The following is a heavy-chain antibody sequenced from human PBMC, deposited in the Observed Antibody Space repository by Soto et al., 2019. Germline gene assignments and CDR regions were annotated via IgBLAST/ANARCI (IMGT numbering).Heavy chain of an antibody. CDR3: ARHRISVAGIYGMDV. CDR1: GYTFTSYD. D-gene: IGHD6-19*01. J-gene: IGHJ6*02. Sequence: GASVKVSCKASGYTFTSYDINWVRQATGQGLEWMGWMNPNSGNTGYAQKFQGRVTMTRNTSISTAYMELSSLRSEDTAVYYCARHRISVAGIYGMDVWGQGTTVTVSS. V-gene: IGHV1-8*01. CDR2: MNPNSGNT.